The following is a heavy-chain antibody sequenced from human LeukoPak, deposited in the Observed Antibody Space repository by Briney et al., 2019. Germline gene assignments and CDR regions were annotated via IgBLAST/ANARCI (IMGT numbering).Heavy chain of an antibody. J-gene: IGHJ2*01. CDR3: ARDPCGGDCYLNWYFDL. Sequence: SVKVSCKASGGTFSSYAISWVRQAPGQGLEWMGRIIPILGIANYAQKFQGRVTITADKSTSTAYMELSSLRSEDTAVYYCARDPCGGDCYLNWYFDLWGRGTLVTVSS. D-gene: IGHD2-21*02. CDR1: GGTFSSYA. V-gene: IGHV1-69*04. CDR2: IIPILGIA.